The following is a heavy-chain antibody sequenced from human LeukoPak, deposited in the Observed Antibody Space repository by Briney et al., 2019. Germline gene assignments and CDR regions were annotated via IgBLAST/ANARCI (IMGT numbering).Heavy chain of an antibody. V-gene: IGHV3-15*01. D-gene: IGHD2-21*02. CDR2: IKSKPAGETT. CDR3: TTCGGDCYFNY. CDR1: GFTFSSYS. Sequence: PGGSLRLSCAASGFTFSSYSMNWVRQAPGKGLEWVGRIKSKPAGETTTYAAPVKGRFTISRDDSRNTLCLQMNSLKTEDTAVYYCTTCGGDCYFNYWGQGTLVTVSS. J-gene: IGHJ4*02.